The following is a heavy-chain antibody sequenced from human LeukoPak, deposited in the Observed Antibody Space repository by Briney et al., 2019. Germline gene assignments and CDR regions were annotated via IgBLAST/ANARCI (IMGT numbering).Heavy chain of an antibody. V-gene: IGHV4-34*01. CDR3: ARGLFGAAPRLFDY. Sequence: ASETLSLTCAVYAGSISGYYWSWIRQPPGKGLEWIGEINHSGSTNCNPSLKSRVTITVDTSKNQFSLKLSSGTAADTAVYYCARGLFGAAPRLFDYWGQGTLVTVSS. J-gene: IGHJ4*02. CDR1: AGSISGYY. D-gene: IGHD6-6*01. CDR2: INHSGST.